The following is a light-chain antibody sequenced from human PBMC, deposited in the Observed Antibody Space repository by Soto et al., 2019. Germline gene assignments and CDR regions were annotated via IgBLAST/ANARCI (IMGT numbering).Light chain of an antibody. J-gene: IGLJ2*01. V-gene: IGLV2-8*01. CDR3: SSYAGSNNLV. CDR1: SSDVGGYNY. CDR2: EVS. Sequence: QSVLTQPPSASGSPGQSVTISCTGTSSDVGGYNYVSWYQQHPGKAPKLMIYEVSKRPSGVPDRFSGSKSGNTASLTVSGLQAGDEADYYCSSYAGSNNLVFGGGTKRTVL.